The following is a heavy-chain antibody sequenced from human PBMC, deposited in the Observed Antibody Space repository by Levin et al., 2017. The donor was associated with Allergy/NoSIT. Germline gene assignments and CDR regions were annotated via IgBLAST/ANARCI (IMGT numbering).Heavy chain of an antibody. CDR2: TRNKANSYTT. CDR1: GFTFSDHY. V-gene: IGHV3-72*01. D-gene: IGHD5-12*01. J-gene: IGHJ2*01. CDR3: ARVAWWYFDR. Sequence: SCAASGFTFSDHYMDWVRQAPGKGLEWVGRTRNKANSYTTEYAASVKGRFTISRDDSKNSLYLQMNSLKTEDTAVYYCARVAWWYFDRWGRGTLVTVSS.